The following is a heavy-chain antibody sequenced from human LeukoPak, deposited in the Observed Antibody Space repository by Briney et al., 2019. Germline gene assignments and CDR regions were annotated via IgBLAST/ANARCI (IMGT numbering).Heavy chain of an antibody. D-gene: IGHD3-3*01. Sequence: GGSLRLSCAASGFTFSSYAMNWVRQAPGKGLEWVSAITGSGDNTYYADSVKGRFTISRDNSKNTLYLQMNSLRAEDTAVYYCARSYDFWSGSVDYWGQGTLVTVSS. CDR1: GFTFSSYA. V-gene: IGHV3-23*01. J-gene: IGHJ4*02. CDR3: ARSYDFWSGSVDY. CDR2: ITGSGDNT.